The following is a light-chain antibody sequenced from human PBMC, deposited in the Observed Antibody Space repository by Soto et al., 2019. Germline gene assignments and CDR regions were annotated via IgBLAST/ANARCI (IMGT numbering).Light chain of an antibody. CDR1: SSDVRSYNL. Sequence: QSALTQPASVSGSPGQSITISCTGTSSDVRSYNLVSWYQQHPGKAPKLMIYEGSKRPSGVSNRFSGSKSGNTASLTISGLQAEDEADYYCCSYAGSSSFYVFGTGTKGTAL. CDR2: EGS. V-gene: IGLV2-23*03. CDR3: CSYAGSSSFYV. J-gene: IGLJ1*01.